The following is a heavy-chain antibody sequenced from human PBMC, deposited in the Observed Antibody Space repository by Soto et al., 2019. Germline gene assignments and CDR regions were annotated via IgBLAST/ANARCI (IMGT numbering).Heavy chain of an antibody. J-gene: IGHJ3*02. CDR3: PRNDAFDI. CDR2: IKTKSDGGPT. CDR1: GFTFSSVW. V-gene: IGHV3-15*07. Sequence: EVQLVESGGGLVKPGGSLRLSCVASGFTFSSVWMNWLRQAPGKGLEWVGRIKTKSDGGPTDYAAPVKGRFTISRDDSKNTVYLQMNSLKTEDTALYYCPRNDAFDIWGQGTMVTVSS.